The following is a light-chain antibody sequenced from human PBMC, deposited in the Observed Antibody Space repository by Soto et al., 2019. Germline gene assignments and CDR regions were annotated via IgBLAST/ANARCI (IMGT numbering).Light chain of an antibody. Sequence: DIQMTQSPSSLSASVGDRVTITCQASHDITSYLNWYQHKPGKAPKVLIYDASILAAGVPSKFSGSGSGTDFTFTISSLQPEDVATYYCQKCDYLPIFGPGTTVDFK. CDR2: DAS. J-gene: IGKJ3*01. CDR3: QKCDYLPI. V-gene: IGKV1-33*01. CDR1: HDITSY.